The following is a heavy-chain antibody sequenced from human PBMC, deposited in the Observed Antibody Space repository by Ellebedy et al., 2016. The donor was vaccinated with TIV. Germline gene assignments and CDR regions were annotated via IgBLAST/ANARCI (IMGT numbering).Heavy chain of an antibody. Sequence: GESLKISXADSGFTFSHYGMHWVRQAPGKGLEWVALIWYDGSNKYYGDSVKGRFTISRDNSKNTLYLQMDSLRAEDTAVYYCARADFGAAAGTGSRALDYWGQGTLVTVSS. V-gene: IGHV3-33*08. J-gene: IGHJ4*02. D-gene: IGHD6-13*01. CDR1: GFTFSHYG. CDR2: IWYDGSNK. CDR3: ARADFGAAAGTGSRALDY.